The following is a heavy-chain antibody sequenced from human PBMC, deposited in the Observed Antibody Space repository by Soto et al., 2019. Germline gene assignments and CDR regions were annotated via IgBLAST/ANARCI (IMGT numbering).Heavy chain of an antibody. Sequence: SETLSLTCTVSGGSISSGGYYWSWIRQHPGKGLEWIGYIYYSGSTYYNPSLKSRVTISVDTSKNQFSLKLSSVTAADTAVYYCARNPLGGAYYMDVWGKGTTVTVSS. J-gene: IGHJ6*03. V-gene: IGHV4-31*03. CDR1: GGSISSGGYY. CDR2: IYYSGST. D-gene: IGHD3-16*01. CDR3: ARNPLGGAYYMDV.